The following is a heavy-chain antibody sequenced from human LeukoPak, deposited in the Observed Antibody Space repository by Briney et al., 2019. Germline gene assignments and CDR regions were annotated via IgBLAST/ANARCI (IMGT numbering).Heavy chain of an antibody. D-gene: IGHD3-22*01. CDR2: IYSSGSSI. CDR1: GFNLSSYE. CDR3: ARGYYDSSGYFQHGR. Sequence: GGSLRLSCAASGFNLSSYEVNWVRQAPGKGLEWVSNIYSSGSSIYYADSVKGRFTISRDNAKNSLYLQMNSLRAEDTAVYYCARGYYDSSGYFQHGRWGQGTLVTVSS. V-gene: IGHV3-48*03. J-gene: IGHJ4*02.